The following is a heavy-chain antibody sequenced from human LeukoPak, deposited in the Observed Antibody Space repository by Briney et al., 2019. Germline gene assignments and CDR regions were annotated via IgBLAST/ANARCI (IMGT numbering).Heavy chain of an antibody. CDR2: IYYSGST. CDR3: ARHAAAIKSFDY. CDR1: GGSISSSSYY. D-gene: IGHD6-13*01. Sequence: SETLSLTCTVSGGSISSSSYYWGWIRQPPGKGLEWIGSIYYSGSTYYNPSLKSRVTISVDTSKNQFSLKLSSVTAADTAVYYCARHAAAIKSFDYWGQGTLVTVSS. V-gene: IGHV4-39*01. J-gene: IGHJ4*02.